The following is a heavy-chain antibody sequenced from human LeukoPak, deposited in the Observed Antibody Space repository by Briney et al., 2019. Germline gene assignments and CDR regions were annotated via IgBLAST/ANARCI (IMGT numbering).Heavy chain of an antibody. V-gene: IGHV3-23*01. CDR3: AKDLGDTAMGKKEITYYYGMDV. CDR2: ISGSGGST. CDR1: GFTFSSYA. J-gene: IGHJ6*02. D-gene: IGHD5-18*01. Sequence: GGSLRLSCAASGFTFSSYAMSWVRQAPGKGLEWVSAISGSGGSTYYADSVKGRFTISRDNSKNTLYLQMNSLRAEDTAVYYCAKDLGDTAMGKKEITYYYGMDVWGQGTTVTVSS.